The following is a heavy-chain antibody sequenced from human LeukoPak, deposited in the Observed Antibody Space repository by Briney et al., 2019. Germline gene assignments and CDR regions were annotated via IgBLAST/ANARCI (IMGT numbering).Heavy chain of an antibody. Sequence: EASVKVSCKASGYTFTSYGISWVRQAPGQGLEWMGWISAYNGNTNYAQKLQGRVTMTTDTSTSTAYMELRSLRPDDTAVYYCARDPATFYDSPGPIDYWGQGTLVTVSS. CDR1: GYTFTSYG. J-gene: IGHJ4*02. CDR3: ARDPATFYDSPGPIDY. D-gene: IGHD3-3*01. V-gene: IGHV1-18*01. CDR2: ISAYNGNT.